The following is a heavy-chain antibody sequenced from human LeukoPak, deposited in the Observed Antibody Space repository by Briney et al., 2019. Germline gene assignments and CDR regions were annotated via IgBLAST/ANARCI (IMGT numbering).Heavy chain of an antibody. J-gene: IGHJ3*02. V-gene: IGHV1-69*02. CDR2: IIPILGIA. Sequence: SVKVSCKASGGTFSSYTISWVRQAPGQGLEWMGRIIPILGIANYAQKFQGRVTITADKSTSTAYMELSSLRSEDTAVYYCARPMGIVGAAAIHDAFDIWGQGTMVTVSS. D-gene: IGHD1-26*01. CDR3: ARPMGIVGAAAIHDAFDI. CDR1: GGTFSSYT.